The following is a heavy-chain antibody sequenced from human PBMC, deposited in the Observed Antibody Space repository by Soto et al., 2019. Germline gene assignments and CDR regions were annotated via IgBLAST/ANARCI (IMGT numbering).Heavy chain of an antibody. CDR3: AKDMVHCTGTRCARYFEK. CDR2: ISGSGDNT. Sequence: EVQLLESGGGLVQRGGSLRLSCAASKFTFSTYAMTWVRQAPGKGLEWVSDISGSGDNTYYADSVKVRFTISRDNSKSTLYLQMNSLRAEDTAVYYCAKDMVHCTGTRCARYFEKWGRGTLVTVSS. J-gene: IGHJ4*02. D-gene: IGHD2-8*02. V-gene: IGHV3-23*01. CDR1: KFTFSTYA.